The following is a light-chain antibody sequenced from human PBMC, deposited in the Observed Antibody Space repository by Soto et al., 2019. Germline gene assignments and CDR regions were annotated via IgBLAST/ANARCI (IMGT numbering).Light chain of an antibody. CDR2: GAS. CDR3: QQYGNSPQIT. Sequence: EIVLTHSPATRSFSPGERATLSCRASHSVRNSYLAWYQQKPGQAPRLLMSGASSRSTGIPDRFSGNGSGTDFTLTISRLEPEDVAVYYCQQYGNSPQITFGQGTLLEIK. V-gene: IGKV3-20*01. J-gene: IGKJ5*01. CDR1: HSVRNSY.